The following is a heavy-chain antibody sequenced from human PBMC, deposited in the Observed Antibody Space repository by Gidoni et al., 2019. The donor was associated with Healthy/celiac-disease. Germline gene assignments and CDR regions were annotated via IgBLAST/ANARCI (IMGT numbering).Heavy chain of an antibody. CDR2: ISWNSGSI. J-gene: IGHJ1*01. D-gene: IGHD3-22*01. CDR1: GFTFDDYA. CDR3: AKGPGGYYYYFQH. V-gene: IGHV3-9*01. Sequence: EVQLVESGGGLVQPGRSLRLSCAASGFTFDDYAMHWVRQAPGKGLEWVSGISWNSGSIGYADSVKGRFTISRDNAKNSLYLQMNSLRAEDTALYYCAKGPGGYYYYFQHWGQGTLVTVSS.